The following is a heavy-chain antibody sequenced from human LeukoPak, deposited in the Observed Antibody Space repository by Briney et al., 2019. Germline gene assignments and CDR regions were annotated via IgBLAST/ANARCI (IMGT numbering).Heavy chain of an antibody. CDR2: INSDGSST. D-gene: IGHD2-15*01. J-gene: IGHJ4*02. V-gene: IGHV3-74*01. CDR1: EVSCGRYG. Sequence: GTLSLSPATSEVSCGRYGSSSGWQAQEKGLVWVSRINSDGSSTSYADSVKGRFTISRDNAKNTLYLQMNSLRAEDTAVYYCARDKDIRYWGQGTLVTVSS. CDR3: ARDKDIRY.